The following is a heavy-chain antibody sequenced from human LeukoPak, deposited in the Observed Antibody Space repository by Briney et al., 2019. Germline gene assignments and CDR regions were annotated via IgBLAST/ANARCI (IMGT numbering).Heavy chain of an antibody. V-gene: IGHV4-39*01. Sequence: SETLSLTCTVSGGSISSSSYYWGWIRQPPGKGLEWIGGSYYSGSTYYNPPLKSRVTISVDTSKNQFSLKLTSVTAADTAIYYCARHKLSGRAVPAAIDYWGQGTLVTVSS. CDR2: SYYSGST. CDR1: GGSISSSSYY. D-gene: IGHD2-2*01. J-gene: IGHJ4*02. CDR3: ARHKLSGRAVPAAIDY.